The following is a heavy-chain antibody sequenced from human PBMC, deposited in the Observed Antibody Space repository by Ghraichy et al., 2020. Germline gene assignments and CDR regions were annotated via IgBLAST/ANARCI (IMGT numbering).Heavy chain of an antibody. D-gene: IGHD6-19*01. CDR3: ARVLVAGTLNLDY. CDR1: GYTFTGYY. V-gene: IGHV1-2*06. J-gene: IGHJ4*02. Sequence: ASVKVSCKASGYTFTGYYMHWVRQAPGQGLEWMGRINPNSGGTNYAQKFQGRVTMTRDTSISTAYMELSRLRSDDTAVYYCARVLVAGTLNLDYWGQGTLVTVSS. CDR2: INPNSGGT.